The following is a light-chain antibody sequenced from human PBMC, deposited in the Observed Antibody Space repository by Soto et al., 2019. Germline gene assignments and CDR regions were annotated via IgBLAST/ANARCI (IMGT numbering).Light chain of an antibody. CDR2: GAS. CDR3: QQHESSRT. CDR1: QSVSSTF. Sequence: EIVLTQSTGTLSLTPGERATLSCRASQSVSSTFLAWYQQKPGQAPKVLIYGASTRATGIPDRFSGSGSGTDFTLTISRLEPEDFAMYYCQQHESSRTFGQGTKVEMK. V-gene: IGKV3-20*01. J-gene: IGKJ1*01.